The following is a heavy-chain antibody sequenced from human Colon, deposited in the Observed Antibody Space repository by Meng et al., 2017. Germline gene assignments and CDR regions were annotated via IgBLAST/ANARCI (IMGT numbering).Heavy chain of an antibody. J-gene: IGHJ4*02. CDR1: GDSVSSNSYY. D-gene: IGHD1-26*01. Sequence: QVQLQESGPRLVKPSQTLSLTCTVSGDSVSSNSYYWTWIRQHPGTGLEWIGYIYSGGISHYNPSLKSRITMSIDTSKNQFSLQLTSVTAADTAIYYCARDPLAVGPTDRGLDSWSPGTLVTVSS. CDR3: ARDPLAVGPTDRGLDS. V-gene: IGHV4-31*03. CDR2: IYSGGIS.